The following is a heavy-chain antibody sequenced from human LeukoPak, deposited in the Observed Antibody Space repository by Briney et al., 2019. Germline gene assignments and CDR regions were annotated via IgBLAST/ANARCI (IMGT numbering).Heavy chain of an antibody. CDR2: INHSGST. D-gene: IGHD6-13*01. CDR1: GGSFSGYY. J-gene: IGHJ5*02. Sequence: SETLSLTCAVSGGSFSGYYWSWIRQPPGKGLEWIGEINHSGSTNYNPSLKSRVTISVDTPKNQFSLKLSSVTAADTAVYYCARGCFRGWYSSSWYGGSRWWFGPWGQGTLVTVSS. V-gene: IGHV4-34*01. CDR3: ARGCFRGWYSSSWYGGSRWWFGP.